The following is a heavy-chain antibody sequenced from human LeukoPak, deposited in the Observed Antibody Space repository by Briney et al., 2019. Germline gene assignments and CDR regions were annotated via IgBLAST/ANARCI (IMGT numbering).Heavy chain of an antibody. CDR1: GFPFSKAW. D-gene: IGHD2-15*01. CDR2: FKTTTDGGTT. V-gene: IGHV3-15*01. J-gene: IGHJ4*02. CDR3: TTDVSLVAPDY. Sequence: PGGSLRLSCAASGFPFSKAWMSWVRQAPGKGLEWVGRFKTTTDGGTTDYAAPVKGRFTVSRDDSKNTLYLQMDSLKTEDTAVYYCTTDVSLVAPDYWGQGTLVTVSS.